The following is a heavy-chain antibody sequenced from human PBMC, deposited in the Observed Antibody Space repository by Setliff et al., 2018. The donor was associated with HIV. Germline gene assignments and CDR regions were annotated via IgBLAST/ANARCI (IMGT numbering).Heavy chain of an antibody. J-gene: IGHJ4*02. V-gene: IGHV4-39*01. D-gene: IGHD5-12*01. CDR3: ARLGDSGYDFRGYFDY. CDR2: VYYSGGT. CDR1: GGSVSDTSYY. Sequence: PSETLSLTCTVSGGSVSDTSYYWGWICQPPGKGLEWLANVYYSGGTYYNPSLNSRVTISVDTSRNQFSLKLTSVTAADTALYFCARLGDSGYDFRGYFDYWGQGKLVTVS.